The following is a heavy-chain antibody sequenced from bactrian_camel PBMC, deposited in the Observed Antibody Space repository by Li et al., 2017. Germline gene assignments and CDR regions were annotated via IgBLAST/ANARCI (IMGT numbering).Heavy chain of an antibody. D-gene: IGHD6*01. Sequence: HVQLVESGGGSVQAGGSMKLTCTASEGIHGIYCMGWFRQAQGKEREGVATIHARHSDWWYADSVKGRFTISRNRAKKTLYLQMDRLEPEDTAVYYCAAMIGYGGNLRRAESYNYWGQGTQVTVS. CDR3: AAMIGYGGNLRRAESYNY. CDR1: EGIHGIYC. V-gene: IGHV3S54*01. CDR2: IHARHSDW. J-gene: IGHJ4*01.